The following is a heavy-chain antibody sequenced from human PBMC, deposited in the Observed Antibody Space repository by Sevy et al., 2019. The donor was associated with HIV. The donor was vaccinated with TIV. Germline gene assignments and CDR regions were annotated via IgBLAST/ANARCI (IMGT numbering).Heavy chain of an antibody. CDR3: ARDLPPSATTVAHFDY. V-gene: IGHV3-74*01. Sequence: GGSLRLSCAASGFTLSSYWMHWVRQAPGKGLVWVSRINSDGSSTSYADFVKGRFTISRDNAKNTLYLQMNSLRAEDTALYYCARDLPPSATTVAHFDYWGRGTLVTVSS. D-gene: IGHD4-17*01. J-gene: IGHJ4*02. CDR1: GFTLSSYW. CDR2: INSDGSST.